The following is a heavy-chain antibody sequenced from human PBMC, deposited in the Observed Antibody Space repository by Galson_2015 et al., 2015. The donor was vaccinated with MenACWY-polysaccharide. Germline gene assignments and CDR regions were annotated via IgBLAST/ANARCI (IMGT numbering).Heavy chain of an antibody. CDR1: GNTFGTYA. D-gene: IGHD3-22*01. CDR3: ATQHYYDSSGDNIPHAFHI. V-gene: IGHV1-69*06. J-gene: IGHJ3*02. CDR2: IMPIFGTA. Sequence: SVKVSCKAYGNTFGTYAIDWVRQAPGQGLAWMGGIMPIFGTANYAQKFQVRLTITADKSTSTVYMELNSLRSEDTAVYYCATQHYYDSSGDNIPHAFHIWGQG.